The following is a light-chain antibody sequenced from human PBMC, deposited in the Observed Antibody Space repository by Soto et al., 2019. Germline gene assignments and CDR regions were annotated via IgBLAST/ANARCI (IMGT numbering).Light chain of an antibody. V-gene: IGLV2-8*01. CDR2: GVN. CDR3: SAHGGTNPYV. J-gene: IGLJ1*01. CDR1: ASDIGGYTF. Sequence: QSALTQPPSASGSPGQSVAISCTGTASDIGGYTFVSWYQQHPGKAPKLLIYGVNKRPSGVPDCFSGSKSGNTASLTVSGLQAEDEADYYCSAHGGTNPYVFGTGTKLTVL.